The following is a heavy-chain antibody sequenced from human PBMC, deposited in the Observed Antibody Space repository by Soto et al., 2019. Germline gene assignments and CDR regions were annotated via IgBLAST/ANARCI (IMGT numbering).Heavy chain of an antibody. CDR1: GYTFTSYA. V-gene: IGHV1-3*01. Sequence: ASVKVSCKASGYTFTSYAMHWVRQAPGQRLEWMGWINAGNGNTKYSQKFQGRVTMTRDTSISTAYMELSRLRSDDTAVYYCAREDSSGSNNWFDPWGQGTLVTVSS. CDR2: INAGNGNT. D-gene: IGHD3-22*01. J-gene: IGHJ5*02. CDR3: AREDSSGSNNWFDP.